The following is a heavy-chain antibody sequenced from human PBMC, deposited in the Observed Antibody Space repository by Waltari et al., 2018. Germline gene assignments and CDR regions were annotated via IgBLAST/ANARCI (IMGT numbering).Heavy chain of an antibody. Sequence: QVQLQESGPGLVRPSETLSLTCTVSGASISTYSWSWIRQPAGKGLEWIGSIYYSGSTYYNPSLKSRVTISVDTSKNQFSLKLSSVTAADTAVYYCARLDRTGYSYGPYFDYWGQGTLVTVSS. CDR3: ARLDRTGYSYGPYFDY. CDR2: IYYSGST. D-gene: IGHD5-18*01. V-gene: IGHV4-59*05. CDR1: GASISTYS. J-gene: IGHJ4*02.